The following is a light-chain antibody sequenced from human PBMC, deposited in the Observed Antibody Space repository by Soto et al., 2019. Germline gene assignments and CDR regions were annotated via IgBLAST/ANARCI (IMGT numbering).Light chain of an antibody. CDR3: SSYTSSSTYVV. V-gene: IGLV2-14*03. Sequence: QSALTQPASVSGSPGQSITISCTGTSSDVGGYNYVSWYQQHPGKAPKLMIYDVINRPSGVSNRFSGSKSGNSASLTISGLQAEYEADYYCSSYTSSSTYVVFGGGTQLTVL. J-gene: IGLJ2*01. CDR2: DVI. CDR1: SSDVGGYNY.